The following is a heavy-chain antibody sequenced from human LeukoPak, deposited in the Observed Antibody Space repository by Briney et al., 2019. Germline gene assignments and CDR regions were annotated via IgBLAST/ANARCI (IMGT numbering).Heavy chain of an antibody. D-gene: IGHD6-25*01. CDR3: ARDEIAAATLYPFDI. J-gene: IGHJ3*02. V-gene: IGHV4-4*07. Sequence: SETLSLTCTVSGGSISSYYWNWIRQPAGKGLEWIGRIYTSGSTKYNPSLKSRVTMPLDTPKNQFSLKLTSVTAADTAIYYCARDEIAAATLYPFDIWGQGTVVTVSS. CDR1: GGSISSYY. CDR2: IYTSGST.